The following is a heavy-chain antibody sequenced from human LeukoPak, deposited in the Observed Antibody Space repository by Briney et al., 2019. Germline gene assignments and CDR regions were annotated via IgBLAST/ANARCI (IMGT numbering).Heavy chain of an antibody. CDR2: IYTSGST. Sequence: SETLSLTCTVSGGSISSYYWSWIRQPAGNGLEWIGRIYTSGSTNYNPSLKSRVTMSVDTSKNQFSLKLSSVTAADTAVYYCATRGAYGDYLAKWGQGTMVTVSS. CDR1: GGSISSYY. CDR3: ATRGAYGDYLAK. J-gene: IGHJ3*01. D-gene: IGHD4-17*01. V-gene: IGHV4-4*07.